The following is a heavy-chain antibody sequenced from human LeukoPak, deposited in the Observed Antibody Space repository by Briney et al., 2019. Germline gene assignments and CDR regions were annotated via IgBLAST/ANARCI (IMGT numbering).Heavy chain of an antibody. CDR1: GFTFSSYA. CDR3: AREPLPFWSGYSYYFDY. CDR2: ISYDGSNK. J-gene: IGHJ4*02. D-gene: IGHD3-3*01. V-gene: IGHV3-30-3*01. Sequence: GGSLRLSCAASGFTFSSYAMHWVRQAPGKGLEWVAVISYDGSNKYYADSVKGRFTISRDNSKNTLYLQMNSLRAEDTAVYYCAREPLPFWSGYSYYFDYWGQGTLVTVSS.